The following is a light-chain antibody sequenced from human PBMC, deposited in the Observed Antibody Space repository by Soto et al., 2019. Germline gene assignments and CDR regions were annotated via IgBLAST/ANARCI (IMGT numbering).Light chain of an antibody. Sequence: EIVMTQSPATLSVSPGERATLSCRASQSVSNNLAWYQQKPGQAPRLLIYGASTRATGIPARFSGSGSGTEFTLNISSLQSEDFAVYYCQQYNNWPITFGQGTRLEIK. CDR1: QSVSNN. CDR3: QQYNNWPIT. J-gene: IGKJ5*01. V-gene: IGKV3D-15*01. CDR2: GAS.